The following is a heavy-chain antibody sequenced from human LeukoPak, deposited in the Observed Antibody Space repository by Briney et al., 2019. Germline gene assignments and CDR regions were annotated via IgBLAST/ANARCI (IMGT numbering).Heavy chain of an antibody. CDR3: AKDQDDYGDYGVAFDI. V-gene: IGHV3-30-3*01. Sequence: GRSLRLSCAASGFTFRSYSMHWVRQAPGKGLEWVAVMSYDGSNKYYADSVKGRFTVSRGNSKNTLYLQMNSLRAEDTAVYYCAKDQDDYGDYGVAFDIWGQGTMVTVSS. D-gene: IGHD4-17*01. CDR1: GFTFRSYS. CDR2: MSYDGSNK. J-gene: IGHJ3*02.